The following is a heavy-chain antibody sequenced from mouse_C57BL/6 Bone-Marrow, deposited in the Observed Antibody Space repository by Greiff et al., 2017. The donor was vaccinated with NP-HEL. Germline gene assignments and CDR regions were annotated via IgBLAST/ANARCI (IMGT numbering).Heavy chain of an antibody. Sequence: EVKLVESGGGLVQPKGSLKLSCAASGFTFNTYAMHWVRQAPGQGLEWVARIRRKSSNSATYYADSVKDRFTIPREDSQSMLDLQMNNLKTEDTAMYYCVSGRRLAYWGQGTLVTVSA. CDR1: GFTFNTYA. D-gene: IGHD4-1*01. CDR2: IRRKSSNSAT. V-gene: IGHV10-3*01. CDR3: VSGRRLAY. J-gene: IGHJ3*01.